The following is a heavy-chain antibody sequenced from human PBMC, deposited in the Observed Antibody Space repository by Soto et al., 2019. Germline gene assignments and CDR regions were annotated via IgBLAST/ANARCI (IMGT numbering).Heavy chain of an antibody. CDR1: GGSFSGYY. D-gene: IGHD2-2*01. CDR2: INHSGST. Sequence: SETLSLTCAVYGGSFSGYYWSWIRQPPGKGLEWIGEINHSGSTNYNPSLKSRVTISVDTSKNQFSLKLSSVTAADTAVYYCARLTPAGGFDYWGQGTLVTVPQ. V-gene: IGHV4-34*01. J-gene: IGHJ4*02. CDR3: ARLTPAGGFDY.